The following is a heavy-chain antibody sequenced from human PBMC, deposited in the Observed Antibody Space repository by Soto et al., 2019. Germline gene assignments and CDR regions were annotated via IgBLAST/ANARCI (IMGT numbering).Heavy chain of an antibody. CDR1: GGSISSSY. D-gene: IGHD3-16*01. CDR2: IYDSGST. CDR3: ARGKKRLVMPSGY. V-gene: IGHV4-59*01. Sequence: PSETLSLTCTVSGGSISSSYWIWIRQPPGKGLEWIGYIYDSGSTYYNSSLKSRVTMSVDTSKNQFSLKLSSVTAADTAVYYWARGKKRLVMPSGYWVQGPLVPVSP. J-gene: IGHJ4*02.